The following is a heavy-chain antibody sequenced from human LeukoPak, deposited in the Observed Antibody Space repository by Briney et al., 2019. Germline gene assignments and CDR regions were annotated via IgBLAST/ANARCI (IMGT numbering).Heavy chain of an antibody. CDR2: IIPIFGTA. J-gene: IGHJ4*02. Sequence: ASVKVSCKASGGTFSSYAISWVRQAPGQGLEWMGGIIPIFGTANYAQKFQGRVTITTDESTCTAYMELSSLRSEDTAVYYCARVEMATIGQAGVFDYWGQGTLVTVSS. CDR1: GGTFSSYA. D-gene: IGHD5-24*01. V-gene: IGHV1-69*05. CDR3: ARVEMATIGQAGVFDY.